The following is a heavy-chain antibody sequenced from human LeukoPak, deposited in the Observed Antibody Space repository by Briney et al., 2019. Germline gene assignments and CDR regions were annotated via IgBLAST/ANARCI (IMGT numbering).Heavy chain of an antibody. CDR1: GFTVSSNY. CDR2: IYSGGST. V-gene: IGHV3-66*01. CDR3: ARDPGIAAAGTPPRWFDP. J-gene: IGHJ5*02. D-gene: IGHD6-13*01. Sequence: QTGGSLRLSCAASGFTVSSNYMSWVRQAPGKGLEWVSVIYSGGSTYYADSVKGRFTISRDNSKNTLYLQMNSLRAEDTAVYYCARDPGIAAAGTPPRWFDPWGQGTLVTVSS.